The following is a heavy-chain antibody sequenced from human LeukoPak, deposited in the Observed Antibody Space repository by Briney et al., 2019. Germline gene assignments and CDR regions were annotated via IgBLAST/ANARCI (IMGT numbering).Heavy chain of an antibody. CDR2: INHSGST. J-gene: IGHJ4*02. V-gene: IGHV4-34*01. Sequence: SETLSLTCAVYGGSFSGYYWSWIRQPPGKGLEWIGEINHSGSTNYNPSLKSRVTISVDTSENQFSLKLSSVTAADTAVYFCARVNYYDSSGPLRDFFDYWGQGTLVTVSS. D-gene: IGHD3-22*01. CDR1: GGSFSGYY. CDR3: ARVNYYDSSGPLRDFFDY.